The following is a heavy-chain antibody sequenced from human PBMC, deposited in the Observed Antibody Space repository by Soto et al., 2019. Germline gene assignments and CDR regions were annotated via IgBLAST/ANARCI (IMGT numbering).Heavy chain of an antibody. D-gene: IGHD3-22*01. CDR2: IYYSGST. Sequence: QVQLQESGPGLVKPSQTLSLTCTVSGGSISSGDYYWSWIRQPPGKGLEWIGYIYYSGSTYYNPSLHGRVTISVDTSKNHFSLKLSSVTAADTAVYYCARASTDYYDSSGYYYVSEYFQHWGQGTLVTVSS. J-gene: IGHJ1*01. CDR3: ARASTDYYDSSGYYYVSEYFQH. CDR1: GGSISSGDYY. V-gene: IGHV4-30-4*01.